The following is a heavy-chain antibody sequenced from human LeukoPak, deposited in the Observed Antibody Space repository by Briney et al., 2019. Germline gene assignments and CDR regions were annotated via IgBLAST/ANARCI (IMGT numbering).Heavy chain of an antibody. CDR3: ARSRYYYGSGSYWEAGGWFDP. CDR2: IYASGST. J-gene: IGHJ5*02. CDR1: GGSISSGSYY. D-gene: IGHD3-10*01. Sequence: PSQTLSLTCTVSGGSISSGSYYWSWIRQPAGKGLEWIGRIYASGSTNYNPSLKSRVTVSVDTSKNQFSLKLSSMTAADTAVYYCARSRYYYGSGSYWEAGGWFDPWGQGTLVTVSS. V-gene: IGHV4-61*02.